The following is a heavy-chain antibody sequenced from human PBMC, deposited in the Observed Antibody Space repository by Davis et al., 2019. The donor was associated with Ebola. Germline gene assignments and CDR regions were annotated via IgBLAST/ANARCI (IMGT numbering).Heavy chain of an antibody. V-gene: IGHV5-51*01. CDR1: GYSFTSYW. Sequence: KVSCKASGYSFTSYWIGWVRQMPGKGLEWMGTIYPGDSDTRYSPSFQGQVTITADKSISTAYLQWSSLKASDTAMYYCALKVKWGAYFDSWGQGALVTVSS. J-gene: IGHJ4*02. CDR2: IYPGDSDT. CDR3: ALKVKWGAYFDS. D-gene: IGHD1-26*01.